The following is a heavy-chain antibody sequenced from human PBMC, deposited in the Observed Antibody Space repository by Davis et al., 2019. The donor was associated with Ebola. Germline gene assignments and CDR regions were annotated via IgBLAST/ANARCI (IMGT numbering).Heavy chain of an antibody. CDR3: AKEGRGVVATIFDY. J-gene: IGHJ4*02. D-gene: IGHD5-12*01. CDR1: GFTFSSYA. Sequence: GESLKISCAASGFTFSSYAMSWVRQAPGKGLEWVSAISGSGGSTYYADSVKGRFTISRDNSKNTLYLQMNSLRAEDTAVYYCAKEGRGVVATIFDYWGQGTLVTVSS. CDR2: ISGSGGST. V-gene: IGHV3-23*01.